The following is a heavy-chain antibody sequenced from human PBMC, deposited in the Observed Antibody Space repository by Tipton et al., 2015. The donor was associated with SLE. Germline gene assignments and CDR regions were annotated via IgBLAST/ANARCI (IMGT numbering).Heavy chain of an antibody. CDR2: IFYSGST. Sequence: TLSLTCTVSGDSVSGQSWSWIRQPAGKGLKWIGYIFYSGSTNYNPSLKSRVTISRDSFQNQFSLKLSSVTAADTAVYYCVRDRRNVFDIWGQGAVVTVSS. CDR3: VRDRRNVFDI. CDR1: GDSVSGQS. J-gene: IGHJ3*02. V-gene: IGHV4-59*02.